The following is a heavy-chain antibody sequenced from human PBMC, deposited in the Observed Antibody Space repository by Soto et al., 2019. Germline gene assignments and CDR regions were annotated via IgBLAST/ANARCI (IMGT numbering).Heavy chain of an antibody. Sequence: ASVKVSCKASGYTFTSYYMHWVRQAPGQGLEWMGIINPSGGSTSYAQKFQGRVTMTRDTSTSTVCMELSSLRSEDTAVYYCARAKYYFWSGYSPYYYYGMDVWGQGTTVTVSS. CDR3: ARAKYYFWSGYSPYYYYGMDV. V-gene: IGHV1-46*01. CDR2: INPSGGST. CDR1: GYTFTSYY. J-gene: IGHJ6*02. D-gene: IGHD3-3*01.